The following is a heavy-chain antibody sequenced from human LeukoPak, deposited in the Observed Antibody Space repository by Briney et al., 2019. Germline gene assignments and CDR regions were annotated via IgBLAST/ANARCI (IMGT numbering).Heavy chain of an antibody. V-gene: IGHV4-30-4*08. CDR1: GGSISSSSYY. Sequence: SETLSLTCTVSGGSISSSSYYWGWIRQPPGKGLEWIGYIYYSGSTYYNPSLKSRVAISVDTSTNQFSLKLSSVTAADTAVYYCARPTRNYYDSSGSDAFDIWGQGTMVTVSS. J-gene: IGHJ3*02. CDR3: ARPTRNYYDSSGSDAFDI. CDR2: IYYSGST. D-gene: IGHD3-22*01.